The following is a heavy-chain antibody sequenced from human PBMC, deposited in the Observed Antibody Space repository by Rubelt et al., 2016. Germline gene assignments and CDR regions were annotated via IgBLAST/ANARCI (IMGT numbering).Heavy chain of an antibody. Sequence: EVQLVESGGGLVKPGGSLRLSCAASGFTFSSYSMNWVRQAPGKGLEWVSSISSSSSYIYYADSVKGRFTISRDNAKNSLYLQMNSLRAEETAVYYCARDLDYGDHGGFDYWGQGTLVTVSS. CDR3: ARDLDYGDHGGFDY. V-gene: IGHV3-21*01. J-gene: IGHJ4*02. D-gene: IGHD4-17*01. CDR2: ISSSSSYI. CDR1: GFTFSSYS.